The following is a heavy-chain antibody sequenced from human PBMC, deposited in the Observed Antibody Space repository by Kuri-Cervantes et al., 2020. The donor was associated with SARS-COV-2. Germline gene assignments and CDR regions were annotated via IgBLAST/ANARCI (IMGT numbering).Heavy chain of an antibody. D-gene: IGHD3-3*01. CDR3: ARDHNDFWSGYYPLDY. J-gene: IGHJ4*02. CDR1: GFTVSSNY. Sequence: GESLKISCAASGFTVSSNYMSWVRQAPGKGLEWVSVIYSGGNTDYADSVKGRFTISRDNSKNTLYLQMNSLRAEDTAVYYCARDHNDFWSGYYPLDYWGQGTLVTVSS. CDR2: IYSGGNT. V-gene: IGHV3-66*01.